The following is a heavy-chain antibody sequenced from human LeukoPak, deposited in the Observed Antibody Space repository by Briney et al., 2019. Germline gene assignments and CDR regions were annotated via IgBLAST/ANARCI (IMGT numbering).Heavy chain of an antibody. V-gene: IGHV4-59*01. D-gene: IGHD4-17*01. CDR2: IYYSGST. Sequence: SETLSLTCTVSGGSISSYYWSWIRQPPGKGLEWIGYIYYSGSTNYNPSLKSRVTKSVDTSKNQFSLKLSSVTAADTAVYYCARSALSGTVTPGYWGQGTLVTVSS. CDR3: ARSALSGTVTPGY. J-gene: IGHJ4*02. CDR1: GGSISSYY.